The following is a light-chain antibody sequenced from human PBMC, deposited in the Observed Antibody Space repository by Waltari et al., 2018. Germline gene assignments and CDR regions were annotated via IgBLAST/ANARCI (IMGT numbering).Light chain of an antibody. CDR3: SSYTSSSTRV. CDR2: DVS. V-gene: IGLV2-14*01. CDR1: SGDVGGYNY. J-gene: IGLJ3*02. Sequence: QSALTQPASVSGSPGQSITISCTGTSGDVGGYNYVSWYQQYPGKAPKLMIYDVSDRPSGVSNRFSASKSGNTASLTISGLQDEDEADYYCSSYTSSSTRVFGGGTKVTVL.